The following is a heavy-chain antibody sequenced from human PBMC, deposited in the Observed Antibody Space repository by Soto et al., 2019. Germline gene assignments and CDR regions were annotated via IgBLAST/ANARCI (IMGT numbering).Heavy chain of an antibody. V-gene: IGHV4-59*01. Sequence: PSETLSLTCTVSGGSISSYYWSWIRQPPGKGLEWIGYIYYSGSTNYNPSLKSRVTISVDTSKNQFSLKLSSVTAADTAVYYCARSPAGPITIFGVVMFYGMDVWGQGTTVTVSS. CDR2: IYYSGST. J-gene: IGHJ6*02. CDR1: GGSISSYY. CDR3: ARSPAGPITIFGVVMFYGMDV. D-gene: IGHD3-3*01.